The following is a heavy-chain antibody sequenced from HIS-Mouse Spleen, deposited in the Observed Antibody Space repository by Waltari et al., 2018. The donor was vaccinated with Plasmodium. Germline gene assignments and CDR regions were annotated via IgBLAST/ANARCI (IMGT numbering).Heavy chain of an antibody. Sequence: EVQLVESGGGLVQPGGSLRLSCAAPGFTFSSYSMNWVRQAPGKGLEWVSYISSSSSTIYYADSVKGRFTISRDNAKNSLYLQMNSLRAEDTAVYYCARVNSGSYYWFDPWGQGTLVTVSS. D-gene: IGHD1-26*01. CDR1: GFTFSSYS. CDR3: ARVNSGSYYWFDP. V-gene: IGHV3-48*01. CDR2: ISSSSSTI. J-gene: IGHJ5*02.